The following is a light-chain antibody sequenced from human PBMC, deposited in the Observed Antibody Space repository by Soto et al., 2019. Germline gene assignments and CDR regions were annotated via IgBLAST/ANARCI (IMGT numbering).Light chain of an antibody. V-gene: IGKV3-11*01. CDR1: QSVSSY. CDR3: QQRSNWPLT. J-gene: IGKJ4*01. Sequence: EIVLTQSPATLSLYPGERATLSCRASQSVSSYLAWYQQKPAQAPRLLILDASNRATGIPARFSGSGSGTDFTLTISSLEPEDFAVYYCQQRSNWPLTFGGGTKVEIK. CDR2: DAS.